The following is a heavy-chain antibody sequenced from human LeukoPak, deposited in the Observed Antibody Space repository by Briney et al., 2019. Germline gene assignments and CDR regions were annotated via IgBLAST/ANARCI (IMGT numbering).Heavy chain of an antibody. D-gene: IGHD2-2*02. CDR3: AREAGVPADIFDY. Sequence: PSETLSLTCTVSGGSISSYYWSWIRQPPGKGLEWIGYIYYSGSTNYNPSLKSRVTISVDTSKNQFSLKLSSVTSADTAVYYCAREAGVPADIFDYWGQGTLVTVSS. J-gene: IGHJ4*02. CDR1: GGSISSYY. V-gene: IGHV4-59*01. CDR2: IYYSGST.